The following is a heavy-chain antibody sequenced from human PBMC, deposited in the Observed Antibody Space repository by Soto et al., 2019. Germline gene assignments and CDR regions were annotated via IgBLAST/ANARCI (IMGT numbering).Heavy chain of an antibody. V-gene: IGHV1-46*01. CDR2: INPSGGST. D-gene: IGHD2-2*01. J-gene: IGHJ5*02. CDR3: ARGSSTSVSGPSNWFDP. Sequence: ASVKVSCKASGYTFTSYYMHWVRQAPGQGLEWMGIINPSGGSTSYAQKFQGRVTMTRDTSTSTVYMELSSLRSEDTAVYYCARGSSTSVSGPSNWFDPWGQGTLVTVSS. CDR1: GYTFTSYY.